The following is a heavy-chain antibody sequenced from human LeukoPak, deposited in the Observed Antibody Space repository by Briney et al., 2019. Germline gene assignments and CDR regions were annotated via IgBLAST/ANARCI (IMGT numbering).Heavy chain of an antibody. CDR2: ISGSGGST. V-gene: IGHV3-23*01. CDR1: GFTFSSYA. CDR3: AKKGRYDFWSGYEDY. D-gene: IGHD3-3*01. Sequence: GGSLRLSCAASGFTFSSYAMSWVRQAPGKGLGWVAAISGSGGSTYYADSVKGRFTISRDNSKNTLYLQMNSLRAEDTAVYYCAKKGRYDFWSGYEDYWGQGTLVTVSS. J-gene: IGHJ4*02.